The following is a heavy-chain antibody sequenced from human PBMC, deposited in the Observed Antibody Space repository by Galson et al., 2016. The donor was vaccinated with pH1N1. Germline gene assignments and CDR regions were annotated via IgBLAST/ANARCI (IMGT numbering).Heavy chain of an antibody. CDR1: GFTLSTYW. CDR3: ASGSGSHSY. CDR2: IKQDGSQK. V-gene: IGHV3-7*01. D-gene: IGHD1-26*01. Sequence: SLRLSCAASGFTLSTYWMSWVRQAPGKGLEWVANIKQDGSQKYYVDSVKGRFTISRDHAKNSVYLQMNSLRAEDTALYYCASGSGSHSYWGQGTLVTVSS. J-gene: IGHJ4*02.